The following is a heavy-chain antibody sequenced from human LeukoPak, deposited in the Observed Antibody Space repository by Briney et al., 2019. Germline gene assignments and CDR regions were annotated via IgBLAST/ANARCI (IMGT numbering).Heavy chain of an antibody. J-gene: IGHJ6*02. CDR2: ISSSSSTI. D-gene: IGHD6-19*01. Sequence: GGSLRLSCAASGFTFSSYSMNWVRQAPGKGLEWVSYISSSSSTIYYADSVKGRFTISRDNAKNSLYLQMNSLRAEDTAVYYCERDMSSSGWYDHGGMDVWGQGTTVTVSS. CDR3: ERDMSSSGWYDHGGMDV. V-gene: IGHV3-48*01. CDR1: GFTFSSYS.